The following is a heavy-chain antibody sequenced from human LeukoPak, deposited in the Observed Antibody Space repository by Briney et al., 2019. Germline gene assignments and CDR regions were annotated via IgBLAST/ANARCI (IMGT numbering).Heavy chain of an antibody. CDR1: GFTVSSNY. D-gene: IGHD3-10*01. CDR3: GYYGSGNDAFDI. J-gene: IGHJ3*02. V-gene: IGHV3-66*01. Sequence: GGSLRLPCAASGFTVSSNYMSWVRQAPGKGLEWVSVIYSGGSTYYADSVKGRFTISRDNSKNTLYLQMNSLRAEDTAVYYCGYYGSGNDAFDIWGQGTMVTVSS. CDR2: IYSGGST.